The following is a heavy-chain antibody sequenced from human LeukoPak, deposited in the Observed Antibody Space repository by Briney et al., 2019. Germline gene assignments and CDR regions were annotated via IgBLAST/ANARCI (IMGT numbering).Heavy chain of an antibody. Sequence: GGSLRLSCAASGFTFSSYWMNWVRQAPGKGLEWVANIKQDGSEKYYVDSVKGRFTISRDNAKNSLYLQMNSLGAEDTAVYYCARDSPRYYDPGYFQHWGQGTLVTVSS. CDR2: IKQDGSEK. V-gene: IGHV3-7*01. CDR3: ARDSPRYYDPGYFQH. D-gene: IGHD3-22*01. CDR1: GFTFSSYW. J-gene: IGHJ1*01.